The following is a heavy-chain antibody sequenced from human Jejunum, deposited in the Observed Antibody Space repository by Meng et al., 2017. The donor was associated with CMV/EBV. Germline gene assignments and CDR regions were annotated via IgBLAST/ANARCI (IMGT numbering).Heavy chain of an antibody. J-gene: IGHJ4*02. Sequence: EVQLLESGGGLVQPGGSLRLSCVASGFTFSNYGMSWVRQASGKGLEWVSVISEGDGNTHYADSVKGRFIISRDTSKNTVFLQMDSLRPEDSAIYYCAKDIDYWGRGTLVTVSS. CDR3: AKDIDY. V-gene: IGHV3-23*01. CDR1: GFTFSNYG. CDR2: ISEGDGNT.